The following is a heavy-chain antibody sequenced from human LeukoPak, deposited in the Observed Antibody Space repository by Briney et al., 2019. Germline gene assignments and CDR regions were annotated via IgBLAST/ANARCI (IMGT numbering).Heavy chain of an antibody. CDR1: GFTFSSYW. V-gene: IGHV3-7*01. J-gene: IGHJ6*03. Sequence: WGSLRLSCAASGFTFSSYWMSWVRQAPGKGLEWVANIKQDGSEKYYVDSVKGRFTISRDNAKNSLYLQMNSLRAEDTAVYYCARVKQQLHYYYYMDVWGKGTTVTVSS. D-gene: IGHD6-13*01. CDR3: ARVKQQLHYYYYMDV. CDR2: IKQDGSEK.